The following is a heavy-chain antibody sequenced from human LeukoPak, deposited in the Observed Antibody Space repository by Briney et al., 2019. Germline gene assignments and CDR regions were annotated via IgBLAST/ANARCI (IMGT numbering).Heavy chain of an antibody. CDR1: GGSISSYY. D-gene: IGHD6-6*01. CDR2: INHSGST. J-gene: IGHJ4*02. CDR3: ARRPTSIAGSLFDY. Sequence: SETLSLTCTVSGGSISSYYWSWIRQPPGKGLEWIGEINHSGSTNYNPSLKSRVTISVDTSKNQFSLKLSSVTAADTAVYYCARRPTSIAGSLFDYWGQGTLVTVSS. V-gene: IGHV4-34*01.